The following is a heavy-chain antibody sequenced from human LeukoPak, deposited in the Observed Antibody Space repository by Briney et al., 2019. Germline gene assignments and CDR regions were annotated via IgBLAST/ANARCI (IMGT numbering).Heavy chain of an antibody. D-gene: IGHD1-26*01. CDR3: ASLYDIVGTTVDY. CDR2: IDPNTGGT. J-gene: IGHJ4*02. CDR1: GYTFTGYY. Sequence: ASVKVSCTASGYTFTGYYIHWVRQAPGQGLEWMGRIDPNTGGTKSAKNFQGRVTMTRDTSISTAYMALSGLRSDDTAVYYCASLYDIVGTTVDYWGQGTLVTVSS. V-gene: IGHV1-2*06.